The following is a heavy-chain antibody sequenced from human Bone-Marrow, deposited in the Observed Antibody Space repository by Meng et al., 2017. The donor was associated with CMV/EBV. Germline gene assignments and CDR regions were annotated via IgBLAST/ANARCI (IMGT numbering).Heavy chain of an antibody. CDR1: GGPISSSNSYH. D-gene: IGHD1-1*01. Sequence: SETLSLTCSVSGGPISSSNSYHWAWIRQPPGKGMEWIGNIFYSGTTYYNPSLKSRVTISVDTSKNQFSLKLSSVTAADTAVYYCARDQQEPLAYGMDVWGQGTTVTVSS. J-gene: IGHJ6*02. CDR2: IFYSGTT. CDR3: ARDQQEPLAYGMDV. V-gene: IGHV4-39*07.